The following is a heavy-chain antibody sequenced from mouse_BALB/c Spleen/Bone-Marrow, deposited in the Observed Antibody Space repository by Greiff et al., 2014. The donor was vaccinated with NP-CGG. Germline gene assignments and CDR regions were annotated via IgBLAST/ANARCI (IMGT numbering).Heavy chain of an antibody. CDR2: ILPGSGST. D-gene: IGHD3-1*01. J-gene: IGHJ3*01. CDR3: ARELGLRLAY. Sequence: VQLQQSGAELMKPGASVKISCKATGYTFSSYWIEWVKQRPGHGPEWIGEILPGSGSTNYNEKFKGKATFTADTSSNTAYMQRSSLASEDAAVYYCARELGLRLAYWGQGTLVTVSA. CDR1: GYTFSSYW. V-gene: IGHV1-9*01.